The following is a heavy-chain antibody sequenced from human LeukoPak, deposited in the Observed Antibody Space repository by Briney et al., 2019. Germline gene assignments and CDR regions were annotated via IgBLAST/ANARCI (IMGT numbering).Heavy chain of an antibody. CDR1: GGSFSGYY. Sequence: SETLSLTCAVYGGSFSGYYWSWIRKPPGKGLEWIGEINHSGSTNYNPSLKSRITISVDTSKNQFSLKLSSVTAADTAVYYRARGEAVEWELLPFDYWGQGTLVTVSS. V-gene: IGHV4-34*01. J-gene: IGHJ4*02. D-gene: IGHD1-26*01. CDR2: INHSGST. CDR3: ARGEAVEWELLPFDY.